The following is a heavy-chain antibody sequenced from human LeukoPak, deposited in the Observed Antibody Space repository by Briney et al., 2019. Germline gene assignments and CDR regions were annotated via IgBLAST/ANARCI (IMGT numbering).Heavy chain of an antibody. V-gene: IGHV3-74*01. CDR3: ARDYYYYFMDV. Sequence: GGSLRLSCAAYGFTFGSHWMYWVRQGPGKRLVWVSRINSDGSITNYADSVKGRFTISRDNARNTLYLQMNSLRAEDTAVYFCARDYYYYFMDVWGKGTAVTVSS. J-gene: IGHJ6*03. CDR1: GFTFGSHW. CDR2: INSDGSIT.